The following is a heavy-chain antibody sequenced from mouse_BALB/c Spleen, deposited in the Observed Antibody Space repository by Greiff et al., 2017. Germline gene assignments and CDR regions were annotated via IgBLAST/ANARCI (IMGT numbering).Heavy chain of an antibody. V-gene: IGHV5-6-5*01. Sequence: EVHLVESGGGLVKPGGSLKLSCAASGFTFSSYTMSWVRQTPEKRLEWVASISSGGSTYYPDSVKGRFTISRDNARNILYLQMSSLRSEDTAMYYCAREQVPEYYAMDYWGEGTSGTVSA. J-gene: IGHJ4*01. CDR1: GFTFSSYT. CDR3: AREQVPEYYAMDY. CDR2: ISSGGST. D-gene: IGHD2-14*01.